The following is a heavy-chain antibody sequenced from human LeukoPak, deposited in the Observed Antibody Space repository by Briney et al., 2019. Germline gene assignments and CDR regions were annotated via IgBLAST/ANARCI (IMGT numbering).Heavy chain of an antibody. J-gene: IGHJ4*02. CDR3: ARVPDYDFWSGYYTFDY. D-gene: IGHD3-3*01. CDR2: ISSSSSYI. CDR1: GFTLSSYS. Sequence: GGSLRLSCAASGFTLSSYSMNWVRQAPGKGLEWVSSISSSSSYIYYADSVKGRFTISRDNAKNSLYLQMNSLRAGDTAVYYCARVPDYDFWSGYYTFDYWGQGTLVTVSS. V-gene: IGHV3-21*01.